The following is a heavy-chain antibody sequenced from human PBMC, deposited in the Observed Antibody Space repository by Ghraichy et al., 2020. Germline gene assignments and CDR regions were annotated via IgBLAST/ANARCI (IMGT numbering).Heavy chain of an antibody. J-gene: IGHJ4*02. CDR1: GGSINSGDYF. V-gene: IGHV4-39*07. D-gene: IGHD5-12*01. CDR3: ARVNMEVDIETVVQICYFDR. Sequence: SETLSLMCSVSGGSINSGDYFWGWVRQSPGMGLEWLGSINSTGTTNYNPSFKSRLTMSVDTSKNHFSLRLRSVSAADTAFYYCARVNMEVDIETVVQICYFDRWGQGNLVTVSS. CDR2: INSTGTT.